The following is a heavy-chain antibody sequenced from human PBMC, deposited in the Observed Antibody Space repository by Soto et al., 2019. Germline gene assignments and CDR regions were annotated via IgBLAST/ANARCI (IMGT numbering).Heavy chain of an antibody. D-gene: IGHD3-10*01. CDR1: GGSFSGYY. Sequence: PSETLSLTCAVYGGSFSGYYWSWIRQPPGKGLEWIGEINHSGSTNYNPSLKSRVTISVDTSKNQFSLKLSSVTAADTAVYYCARLPPYYYGSGKRMDVWGQGTTVTVSS. CDR2: INHSGST. J-gene: IGHJ6*02. CDR3: ARLPPYYYGSGKRMDV. V-gene: IGHV4-34*01.